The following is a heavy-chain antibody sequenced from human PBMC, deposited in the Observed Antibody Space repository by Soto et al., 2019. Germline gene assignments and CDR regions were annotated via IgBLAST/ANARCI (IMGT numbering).Heavy chain of an antibody. V-gene: IGHV3-7*01. CDR2: IKQDGSEK. CDR1: GFTFSSYW. D-gene: IGHD6-6*01. Sequence: EVQLVESGGGLVQPGGSLRLSCAASGFTFSSYWMSWVRQAPGKGLEWVANIKQDGSEKYYVDSVKGRCTISRDNAKNSLYLQMNSLRAEDTAVYYCAREGNRNSYYFDYWGQGTLVTVSS. CDR3: AREGNRNSYYFDY. J-gene: IGHJ4*02.